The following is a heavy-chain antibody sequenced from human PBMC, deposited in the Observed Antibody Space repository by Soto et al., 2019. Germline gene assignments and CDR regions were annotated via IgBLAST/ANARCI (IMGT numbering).Heavy chain of an antibody. CDR2: INHSGST. V-gene: IGHV4-34*01. J-gene: IGHJ4*02. CDR3: ARGRLPDYFAY. CDR1: GGSFSGYY. D-gene: IGHD3-16*01. Sequence: LSLTCAVYGGSFSGYYWSWIRQPPGKGLEWIGEINHSGSTNYNPSLKSRVTISVDTSKNQFSLKLSSVTAADTAVYYCARGRLPDYFAYWGQGTLVTAPQ.